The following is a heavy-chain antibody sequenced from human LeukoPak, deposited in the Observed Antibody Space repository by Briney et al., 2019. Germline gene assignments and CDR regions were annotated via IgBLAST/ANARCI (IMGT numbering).Heavy chain of an antibody. D-gene: IGHD6-19*01. CDR3: TRRGYSSGWYYFDY. CDR1: GGSISGSSYY. CDR2: IYYSGST. Sequence: PSETLSLTCTVSGGSISGSSYYWGWIRQPPGKGLEWIGSIYYSGSTYYNPSLKSRVTISVDTPKNQFSLRLSSVTAAETAVYYCTRRGYSSGWYYFDYWGQGTLVTVSS. J-gene: IGHJ4*02. V-gene: IGHV4-39*01.